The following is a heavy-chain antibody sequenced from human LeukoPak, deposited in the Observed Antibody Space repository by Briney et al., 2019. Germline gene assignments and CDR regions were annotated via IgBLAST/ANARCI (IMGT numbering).Heavy chain of an antibody. CDR2: IYTSGST. J-gene: IGHJ4*02. Sequence: PSETLSLTCTVSGGSISSYYWSWIRQPAGKGLEWIGRIYTSGSTNYNPSLKSRVTMSVDTSKNQFSLKLSSVTAADTAVYYCARPLNDFWSGYSSYYFDYWGQGTLVTVSS. D-gene: IGHD3-3*01. CDR1: GGSISSYY. V-gene: IGHV4-4*07. CDR3: ARPLNDFWSGYSSYYFDY.